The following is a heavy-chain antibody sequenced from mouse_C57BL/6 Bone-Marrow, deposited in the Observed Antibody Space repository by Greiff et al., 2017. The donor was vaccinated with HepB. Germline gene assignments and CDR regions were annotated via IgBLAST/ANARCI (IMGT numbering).Heavy chain of an antibody. J-gene: IGHJ2*01. CDR1: GYTFTDYY. V-gene: IGHV1-77*01. Sequence: VQLQQSGAELVKPGASVKISCKASGYTFTDYYINWVKQRPGQGLEWIGKSGPGSGSTYYNEKFKGKATLTADKSSSTAYMQLSSLTSEDSAVYFCARRSGDYGSSYEGYWGQGTTLTVSS. D-gene: IGHD1-1*01. CDR2: SGPGSGST. CDR3: ARRSGDYGSSYEGY.